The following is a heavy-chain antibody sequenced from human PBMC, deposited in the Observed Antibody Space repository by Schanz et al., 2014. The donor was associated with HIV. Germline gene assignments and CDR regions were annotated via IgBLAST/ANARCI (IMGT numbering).Heavy chain of an antibody. CDR3: ACECDYGGNSCFDY. D-gene: IGHD4-17*01. J-gene: IGHJ4*02. Sequence: QVRLVESGGGVVQPGRSLRLSCAASGFTFSNYGMHWVRQAPGKGLEWVAIISYDGSYKYYADSVKGRFNISRDNSKNRLYLQMNSLRAEDTAVYYCACECDYGGNSCFDYWGQGTLVTVSS. V-gene: IGHV3-30*03. CDR1: GFTFSNYG. CDR2: ISYDGSYK.